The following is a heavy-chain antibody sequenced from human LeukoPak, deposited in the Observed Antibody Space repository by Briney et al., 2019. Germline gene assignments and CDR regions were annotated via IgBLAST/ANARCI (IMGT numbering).Heavy chain of an antibody. Sequence: PSETLSLTCAVYGGSFSGYYWSWIRQPPGKGLEWIGEINHSGSTNYNPSLKSRVTISVDTSKNQFSLKLSSVTAADTAVYYCARGLTGMGPRTAYYDFWSGYYRVLDYWGQGTLVTVSS. CDR3: ARGLTGMGPRTAYYDFWSGYYRVLDY. CDR2: INHSGST. J-gene: IGHJ4*02. V-gene: IGHV4-34*01. CDR1: GGSFSGYY. D-gene: IGHD3-3*01.